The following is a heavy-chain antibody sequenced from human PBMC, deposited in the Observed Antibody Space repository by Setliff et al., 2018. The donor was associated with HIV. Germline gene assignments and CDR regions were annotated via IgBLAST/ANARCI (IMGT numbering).Heavy chain of an antibody. CDR2: R. CDR3: ARGRVDIVVTDYLDV. J-gene: IGHJ6*03. V-gene: IGHV4-39*07. CDR1: GDSISTNSYF. Sequence: PSETLSLTCSVSGDSISTNSYFWGWVRQPPGKGLEWIGSRNYNPSLKSRVTISVDTSKNQFSLKLSSVTAADTAMYYCARGRVDIVVTDYLDVWGKGTTVTVSS. D-gene: IGHD2-21*01.